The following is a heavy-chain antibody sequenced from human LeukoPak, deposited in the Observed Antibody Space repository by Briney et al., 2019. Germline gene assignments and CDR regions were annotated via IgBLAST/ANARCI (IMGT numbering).Heavy chain of an antibody. V-gene: IGHV3-21*01. CDR2: ISSSSSYI. J-gene: IGHJ4*02. Sequence: PGGSLRLSCAASGFTFCSYSMNWVRQAPGKGLEWVSSISSSSSYIYYADSVKGRFTISRDNAKNSLYLQMNSLRAEDTAVYYCARDSGGIAARRTAIDYWGQGTLVTVSS. CDR1: GFTFCSYS. CDR3: ARDSGGIAARRTAIDY. D-gene: IGHD6-6*01.